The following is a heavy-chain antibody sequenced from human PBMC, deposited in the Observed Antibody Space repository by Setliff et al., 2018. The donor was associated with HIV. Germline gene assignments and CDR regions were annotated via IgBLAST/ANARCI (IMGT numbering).Heavy chain of an antibody. CDR1: GGSISSYY. D-gene: IGHD3-3*01. CDR2: IYSSGST. Sequence: SETLSLTCLVSGGSISSYYWSWIRQSAGKGLEWTGRIYSSGSTKYNPSLKSRVTMSVNTAKNQFSLKLSSVTAADSAVYYCARDRIWKGYYDYWGQGTLVTVSS. J-gene: IGHJ4*02. CDR3: ARDRIWKGYYDY. V-gene: IGHV4-4*07.